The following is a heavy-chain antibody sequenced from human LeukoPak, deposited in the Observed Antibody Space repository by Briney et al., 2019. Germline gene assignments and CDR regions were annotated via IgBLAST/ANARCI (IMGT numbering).Heavy chain of an antibody. J-gene: IGHJ5*02. CDR3: ARAGVYYYDSSGYQGWFDP. Sequence: PGGSLRLSCAASGFTFSSYSMNWVRQAPGKGLEWVANIKQDGSEKYYVDSVKGRFTISRDNAKNSLYLQMNSLRAEDTAVYYCARAGVYYYDSSGYQGWFDPWGQGTLVTVSS. CDR1: GFTFSSYS. V-gene: IGHV3-7*01. CDR2: IKQDGSEK. D-gene: IGHD3-22*01.